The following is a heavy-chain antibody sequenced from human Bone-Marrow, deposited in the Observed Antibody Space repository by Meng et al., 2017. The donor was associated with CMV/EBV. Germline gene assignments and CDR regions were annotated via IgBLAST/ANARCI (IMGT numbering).Heavy chain of an antibody. D-gene: IGHD3-3*01. CDR1: GGSISSYY. CDR3: ARGTFTGVGDFWSGGLFDY. CDR2: IYYSGST. Sequence: SETLSLTCTVSGGSISSYYWSWIRQPSGKGLEWIGYIYYSGSTNYNPSLKSRVTISVDTSKNQFSLKLSSVTAADTAVYYCARGTFTGVGDFWSGGLFDYWGQGTLVTVSS. J-gene: IGHJ4*02. V-gene: IGHV4-59*01.